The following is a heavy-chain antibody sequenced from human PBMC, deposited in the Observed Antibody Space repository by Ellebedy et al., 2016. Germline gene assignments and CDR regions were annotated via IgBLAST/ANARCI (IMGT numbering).Heavy chain of an antibody. J-gene: IGHJ6*02. CDR1: RYPFTSFD. Sequence: ASVKVSXKASRYPFTSFDINWVRQATGQGLEWMGWMNPNSGYTGYAHKFQGRVTVTSDPSISTVYMELSSLRSDDTAVYYCARRDGMDVWGQGTTVTVSS. V-gene: IGHV1-8*02. CDR3: ARRDGMDV. CDR2: MNPNSGYT.